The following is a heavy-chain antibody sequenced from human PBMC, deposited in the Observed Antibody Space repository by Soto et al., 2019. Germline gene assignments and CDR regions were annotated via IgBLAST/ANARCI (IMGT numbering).Heavy chain of an antibody. CDR2: IIPIFGTT. J-gene: IGHJ5*02. Sequence: QVQLVQSGAEVKKPGSSVKVSCKSSGGTFSSYAISWVRQAPGQGLEWMGGIIPIFGTTNYTQKFQGRVTITADESTTTAYMELSSLRSEDTAVYYCARDPYSGSYYRTFDPWGQGTLVTVSS. D-gene: IGHD1-26*01. V-gene: IGHV1-69*01. CDR1: GGTFSSYA. CDR3: ARDPYSGSYYRTFDP.